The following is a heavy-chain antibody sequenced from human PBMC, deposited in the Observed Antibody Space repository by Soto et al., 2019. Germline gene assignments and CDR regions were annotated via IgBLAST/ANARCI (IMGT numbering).Heavy chain of an antibody. D-gene: IGHD2-21*02. V-gene: IGHV3-33*01. Sequence: QVQLVESGGGVVQPGGSLRLSCVASGFIFSGKGIHWVRQAPGKGLEWVAFIWYDGSIKYYADSVKGRFSISRDNSKNMVWLQVNSLRVEDTAIYYCARDGRDSVFDLWGQGTMVTVSS. CDR1: GFIFSGKG. CDR3: ARDGRDSVFDL. J-gene: IGHJ3*01. CDR2: IWYDGSIK.